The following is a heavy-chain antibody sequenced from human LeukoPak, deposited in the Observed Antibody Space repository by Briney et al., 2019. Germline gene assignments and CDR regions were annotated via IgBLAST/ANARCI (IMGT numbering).Heavy chain of an antibody. J-gene: IGHJ4*02. CDR3: ATNTGTVFDY. V-gene: IGHV4-59*01. CDR1: GGSISSYY. CDR2: VYYTGST. D-gene: IGHD7-27*01. Sequence: SETLSLTCTVSGGSISSYYWSWIRQPPGKGLEWIGYVYYTGSTEYNPSLRSRVTISLEMSKHQFSLDLTSVTAADTAVYYCATNTGTVFDYWGQGALVTVSS.